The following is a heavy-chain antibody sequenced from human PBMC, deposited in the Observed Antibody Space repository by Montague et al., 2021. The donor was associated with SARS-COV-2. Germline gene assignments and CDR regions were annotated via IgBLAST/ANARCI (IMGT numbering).Heavy chain of an antibody. CDR2: IYHTGST. CDR3: ARKGSGRSDLAY. J-gene: IGHJ4*02. D-gene: IGHD1-26*01. V-gene: IGHV4/OR15-8*01. CDR1: GDSISTDNW. Sequence: SETLSLTCVVFGDSISTDNWCRWVRLPPGEGLEWVGEIYHTGSTNYKPSLKSRVSMSVDKSWNQFFLLLTSVTAADTAIYYCARKGSGRSDLAYWGQGTLVTVSS.